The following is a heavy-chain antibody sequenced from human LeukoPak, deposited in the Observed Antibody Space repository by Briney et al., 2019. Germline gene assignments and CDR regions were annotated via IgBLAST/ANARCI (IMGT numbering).Heavy chain of an antibody. J-gene: IGHJ5*02. CDR1: GGSFSGYY. Sequence: SETLSLTCAVYGGSFSGYYWSWIRQPPGKGLEWIGEINHSGSTNYNPSLKSRVIISVDTSKNQFSLKLSSVTAADTAVYYCARVIAAAGSSGSSWFDPWGQGTLVTVSS. V-gene: IGHV4-34*01. CDR2: INHSGST. D-gene: IGHD6-13*01. CDR3: ARVIAAAGSSGSSWFDP.